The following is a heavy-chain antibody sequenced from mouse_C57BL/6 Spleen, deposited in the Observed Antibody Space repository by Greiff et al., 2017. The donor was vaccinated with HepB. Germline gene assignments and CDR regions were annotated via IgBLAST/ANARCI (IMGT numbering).Heavy chain of an antibody. CDR3: ARNYSGRSPRGDWYFDV. Sequence: EVQLVESGGGLVKPGGSLKLSCAASGFTFSSYAMSWVRQTPEKRLEWVATISDGGSYTYYPDNVKGRFTISRDNAKNNLYLQMSHLKSEDTAMDYCARNYSGRSPRGDWYFDVWGTGTTVTVSS. CDR1: GFTFSSYA. D-gene: IGHD1-1*01. CDR2: ISDGGSYT. V-gene: IGHV5-4*01. J-gene: IGHJ1*03.